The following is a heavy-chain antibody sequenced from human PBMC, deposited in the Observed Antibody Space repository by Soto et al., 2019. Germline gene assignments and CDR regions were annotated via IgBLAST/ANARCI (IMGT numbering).Heavy chain of an antibody. J-gene: IGHJ6*03. V-gene: IGHV1-69*02. Sequence: QVQLLQSGSEVKKPGSSVKVSCRASGGSLSSYPVTWVRQAPGQGLEWMGRIIPIVGLTNYAQKFQGRVTITADKSTAAAYMELRSLRSDDTVVYYCARPPGGHDAGGNYMDVWCKGTTVIVSS. D-gene: IGHD2-8*02. CDR2: IIPIVGLT. CDR1: GGSLSSYP. CDR3: ARPPGGHDAGGNYMDV.